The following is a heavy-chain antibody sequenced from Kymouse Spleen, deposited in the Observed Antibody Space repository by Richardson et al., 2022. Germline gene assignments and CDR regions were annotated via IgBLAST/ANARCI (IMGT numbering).Heavy chain of an antibody. Sequence: QVQLVESGGGVVQPGRSLRLSCAASGFTFSSYGMHWVRQAPGKGLEWVAVIWYDGSNKYYADSVKGRFTISRDNSKNTLYLQMNSLRAEDTAVYYCARDPQYSSGWYEGYYGMDVWGQGTTVTVSS. V-gene: IGHV3-33*01. D-gene: IGHD6-19*01. CDR1: GFTFSSYG. CDR3: ARDPQYSSGWYEGYYGMDV. J-gene: IGHJ6*02. CDR2: IWYDGSNK.